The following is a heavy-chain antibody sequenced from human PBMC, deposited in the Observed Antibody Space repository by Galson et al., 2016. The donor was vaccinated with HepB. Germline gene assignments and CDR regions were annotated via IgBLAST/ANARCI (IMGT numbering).Heavy chain of an antibody. J-gene: IGHJ4*02. D-gene: IGHD5-12*01. CDR2: ISRGENII. Sequence: SLRLSCAASGFTVSNYWMHWVRQAPGKGLVWVSRISRGENIITYADSVKGRFTISRDSARNSLYLQMNSLRAEDTAVYYCVRGDDYSALGYWGRGPLVTVSS. V-gene: IGHV3-74*01. CDR1: GFTVSNYW. CDR3: VRGDDYSALGY.